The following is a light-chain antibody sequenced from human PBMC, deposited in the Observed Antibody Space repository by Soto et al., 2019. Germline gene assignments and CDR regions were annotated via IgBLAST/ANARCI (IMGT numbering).Light chain of an antibody. CDR3: QQYNSYSWT. V-gene: IGKV1-5*03. CDR1: QSISSW. J-gene: IGKJ1*01. Sequence: DIPMTQSPSTLSASVGDRVTITCRASQSISSWLAWYQQKPGKAPKLLIYKASSLESGVPSRFSGSGSGTEFTVTISSLQPDDFATYYCQQYNSYSWTFGQGTKVEIK. CDR2: KAS.